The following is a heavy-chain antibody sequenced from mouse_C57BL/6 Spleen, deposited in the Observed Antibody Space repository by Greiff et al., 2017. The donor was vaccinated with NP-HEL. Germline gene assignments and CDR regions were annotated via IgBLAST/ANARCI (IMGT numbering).Heavy chain of an antibody. CDR1: GYAFSSYW. CDR3: ARFRFITADFDV. Sequence: QVQLQQSGAELVKPGASVKISCKASGYAFSSYWMNWVKQRPGKGLEWIGQIYPGDGDTNYNGKFKGKATLTADKSSSTAYMQLSSLTSEDSAVYFCARFRFITADFDVWGTGTTVTVSS. D-gene: IGHD1-1*01. CDR2: IYPGDGDT. V-gene: IGHV1-80*01. J-gene: IGHJ1*03.